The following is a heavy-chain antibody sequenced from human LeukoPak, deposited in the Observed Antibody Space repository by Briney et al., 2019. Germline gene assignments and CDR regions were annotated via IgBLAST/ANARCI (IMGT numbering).Heavy chain of an antibody. CDR2: IRTSPYII. D-gene: IGHD3/OR15-3a*01. J-gene: IGHJ4*02. Sequence: PGGSLRLSCAASGFTFSSYSMNWVRQAPGKGLEGVSYIRTSPYIIYYADSVRGRFTVSRDNAKNSLFLQMNSLRDEDTAMYYCARDLHWAFDYWGQGTLVTVSS. V-gene: IGHV3-48*02. CDR3: ARDLHWAFDY. CDR1: GFTFSSYS.